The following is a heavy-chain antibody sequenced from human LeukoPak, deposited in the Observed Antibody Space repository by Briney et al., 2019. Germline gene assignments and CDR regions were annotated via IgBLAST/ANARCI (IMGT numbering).Heavy chain of an antibody. CDR3: ARGSRFLEWLLYEVLNY. D-gene: IGHD3-3*01. CDR2: INPNSGGT. Sequence: ASVKVSCKASGYTFTCYYMHWVRQAPGQGLEWMGWINPNSGGTNYAQKFQGRVTMTRDTSISTAYMELSRLRSDDTAVYYCARGSRFLEWLLYEVLNYWGQGTLVTVSS. CDR1: GYTFTCYY. V-gene: IGHV1-2*02. J-gene: IGHJ4*02.